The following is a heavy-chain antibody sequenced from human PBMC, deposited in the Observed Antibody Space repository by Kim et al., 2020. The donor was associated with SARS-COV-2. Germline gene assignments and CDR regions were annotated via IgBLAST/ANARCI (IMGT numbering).Heavy chain of an antibody. D-gene: IGHD3-10*01. CDR2: VGVADDT. V-gene: IGHV3-13*01. Sequence: GGSLRLSCAASGFIFSRYDMHWVRQVTGKGLEWVSAVGVADDTYYSDSVKGRFTISRENAKNSFFLQINSLRTEDTAVYFCTRGTITMVRGMLSPKTFYYGMDVWGQGTTVTVSS. CDR3: TRGTITMVRGMLSPKTFYYGMDV. CDR1: GFIFSRYD. J-gene: IGHJ6*02.